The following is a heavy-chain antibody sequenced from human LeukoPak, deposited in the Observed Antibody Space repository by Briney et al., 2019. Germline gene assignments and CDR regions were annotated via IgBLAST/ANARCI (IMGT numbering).Heavy chain of an antibody. Sequence: GGSLSLSCAASGFTFSSYSMNWVRQAPSKGVVGLSAISSSSSYRYYADSDKGRFTISRDNAKNSLYLQMNSLRAEDTAVYYCARSGTGTTYYYYMDVWGKGTTVTVSS. CDR3: ARSGTGTTYYYYMDV. CDR1: GFTFSSYS. J-gene: IGHJ6*03. D-gene: IGHD1-7*01. CDR2: ISSSSSYR. V-gene: IGHV3-21*01.